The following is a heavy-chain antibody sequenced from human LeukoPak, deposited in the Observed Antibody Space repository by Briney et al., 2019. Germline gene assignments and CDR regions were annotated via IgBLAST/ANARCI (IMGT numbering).Heavy chain of an antibody. J-gene: IGHJ5*02. Sequence: ASVKVSCKASGYTFTGYYMYWVRQASGQGLEWMGWINPNSGGTYYAQKFQGRVTMTRDTSISTGYMELSRLRSDDTAVYYCARTEYSSSSGGFDPWGQGTLVTVSS. V-gene: IGHV1-2*02. CDR3: ARTEYSSSSGGFDP. D-gene: IGHD6-6*01. CDR1: GYTFTGYY. CDR2: INPNSGGT.